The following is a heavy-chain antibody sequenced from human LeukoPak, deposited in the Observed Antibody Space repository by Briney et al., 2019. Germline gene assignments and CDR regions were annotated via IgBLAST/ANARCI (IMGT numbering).Heavy chain of an antibody. J-gene: IGHJ4*02. Sequence: GGSLRLSCAASGFTFSSYSMNWVRQAPGKGLEWVSSISSSSSYIYYADSVKGRFTISRDNAKNSLYLQMNSLRAEDTAVYYCARKTPLDYDFWSGYFGPLDYWGQGTLVTVSS. CDR2: ISSSSSYI. CDR1: GFTFSSYS. CDR3: ARKTPLDYDFWSGYFGPLDY. V-gene: IGHV3-21*01. D-gene: IGHD3-3*01.